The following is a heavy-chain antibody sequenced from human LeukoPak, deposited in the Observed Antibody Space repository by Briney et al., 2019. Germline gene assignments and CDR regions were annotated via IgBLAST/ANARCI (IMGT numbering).Heavy chain of an antibody. V-gene: IGHV3-48*03. CDR1: GFTFSSYE. CDR3: ARVMVVPSSDFDY. D-gene: IGHD2-15*01. J-gene: IGHJ4*02. CDR2: ISSFGSTI. Sequence: PGGSLRLSCAASGFTFSSYEMNWVRQAPGKGLEWVSHISSFGSTIYYADSVKGRFTISRDNAKNSLYLQMNSLRAEDTAVYYCARVMVVPSSDFDYWGQGTLVTVSS.